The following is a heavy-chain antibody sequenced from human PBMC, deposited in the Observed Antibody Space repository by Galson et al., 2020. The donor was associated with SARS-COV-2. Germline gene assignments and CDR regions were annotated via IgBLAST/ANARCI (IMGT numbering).Heavy chain of an antibody. CDR3: ARAAYSSTWYVDC. Sequence: ESLKISSAASGFTSSSYTMTWVRQAPGEGREWGLSLSSTGTYIYYADSVKGRFTISRDNARKSLYLQMNSLTAEDTAVYYCARAAYSSTWYVDCWGQGTLVTVYS. J-gene: IGHJ4*02. CDR2: LSSTGTYI. CDR1: GFTSSSYT. V-gene: IGHV3-21*01. D-gene: IGHD2-2*01.